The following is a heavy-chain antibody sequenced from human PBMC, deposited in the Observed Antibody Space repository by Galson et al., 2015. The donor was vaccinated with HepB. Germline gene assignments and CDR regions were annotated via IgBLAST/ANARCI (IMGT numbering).Heavy chain of an antibody. CDR2: ISSSSSYI. Sequence: SLRLSCAASGFTFSSYSMNWVRQAPGKGLEWVSSISSSSSYIYYADSVKGRFTISRDNAKNSLYLQMNSLRAEDTAVYYCARGRADYQEPAIIAAAATFFDYWGQGTLVTVSS. D-gene: IGHD6-13*01. CDR3: ARGRADYQEPAIIAAAATFFDY. V-gene: IGHV3-21*01. J-gene: IGHJ4*02. CDR1: GFTFSSYS.